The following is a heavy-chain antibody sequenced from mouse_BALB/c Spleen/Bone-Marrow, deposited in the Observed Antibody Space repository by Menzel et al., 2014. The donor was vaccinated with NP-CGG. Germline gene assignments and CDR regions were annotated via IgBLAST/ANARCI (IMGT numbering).Heavy chain of an antibody. CDR2: ISTYSGNT. CDR3: ARDISGYVRAMDY. Sequence: VQLQQSGPELGGPGVSGKISCKASAYTFTDYAINWGKQSHSKGLRGIGIISTYSGNTNYNQKFKGKATMTVDKSSSTAYMELARLTSEDSAIYYCARDISGYVRAMDYWGQGTSVTVSS. J-gene: IGHJ4*01. CDR1: AYTFTDYA. V-gene: IGHV1-67*01. D-gene: IGHD3-2*01.